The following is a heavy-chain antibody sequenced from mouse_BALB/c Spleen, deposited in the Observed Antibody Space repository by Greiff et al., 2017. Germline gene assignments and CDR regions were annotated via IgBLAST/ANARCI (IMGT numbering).Heavy chain of an antibody. J-gene: IGHJ4*01. D-gene: IGHD2-3*01. CDR2: ISSGSSTI. Sequence: EVHLVESGGGLVQPGGSRKLSCAASGFTFSSFGMHWVRQAPEKGLEWVAYISSGSSTIYYADTVKGRFTISRDNPKNTLFLQMTSLRSEDTAMYYCASPDGYHGGYAMDYWGQGTSVTVSS. CDR1: GFTFSSFG. V-gene: IGHV5-17*02. CDR3: ASPDGYHGGYAMDY.